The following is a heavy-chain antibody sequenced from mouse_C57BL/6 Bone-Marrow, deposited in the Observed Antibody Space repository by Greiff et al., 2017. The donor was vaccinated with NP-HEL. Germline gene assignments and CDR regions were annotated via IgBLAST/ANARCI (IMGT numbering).Heavy chain of an antibody. D-gene: IGHD2-3*01. V-gene: IGHV1-69*01. Sequence: QVQLHQPGAELVMPGASVKLSCKASGYTFTSYWMHWVKQRPGQGLEWIGEIDPSDSYTNYNQKFKGKSTLTVDKSSSTAYMQLSSLTSEDSAVYYCARGWGYYAMDYWGQGTSVTVSS. CDR1: GYTFTSYW. CDR2: IDPSDSYT. J-gene: IGHJ4*01. CDR3: ARGWGYYAMDY.